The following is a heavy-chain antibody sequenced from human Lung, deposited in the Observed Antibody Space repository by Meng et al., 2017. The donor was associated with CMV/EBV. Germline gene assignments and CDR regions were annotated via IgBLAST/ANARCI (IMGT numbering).Heavy chain of an antibody. D-gene: IGHD2-2*01. Sequence: GGSXRLXCAASGFAFSSFSMNGVRQAPGKGLEWVSYISSPSSFIQYADSVKGRFTISRDNGKNLLYLQLNSLRAEDTAVYYCARGRGYCSSTNCYLNFDYWXQGTLVTVSS. CDR1: GFAFSSFS. CDR3: ARGRGYCSSTNCYLNFDY. V-gene: IGHV3-21*05. J-gene: IGHJ4*02. CDR2: ISSPSSFI.